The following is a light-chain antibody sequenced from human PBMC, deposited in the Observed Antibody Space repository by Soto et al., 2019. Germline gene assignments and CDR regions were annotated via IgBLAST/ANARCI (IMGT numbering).Light chain of an antibody. CDR1: SGHSSYA. V-gene: IGLV4-69*01. J-gene: IGLJ3*02. CDR3: QTWATGIRV. CDR2: LDSDGSH. Sequence: QSVLTQSPSASASLGASVKLTCTLSSGHSSYAIAWHQQQPEKGPRYLMKLDSDGSHNKGDGIPDRFSGSSSGAERYLTISSLQSEDEAAYYCQTWATGIRVFGGGTKVTVL.